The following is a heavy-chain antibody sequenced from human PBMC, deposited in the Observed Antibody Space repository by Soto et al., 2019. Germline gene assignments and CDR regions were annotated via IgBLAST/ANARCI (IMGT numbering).Heavy chain of an antibody. J-gene: IGHJ3*01. CDR1: GYTFITHG. V-gene: IGHV1-18*01. D-gene: IGHD3-9*01. CDR3: ARSYYDILPGYYDTFDV. Sequence: QVQLVQSGGEVKKPGAAVKVSCKASGYTFITHGISWVRQAPGRGLEWMGWISAYNGKTNYAQSLQGRVTMTTDTSTSTAYMELGSLRSDDTAVYYCARSYYDILPGYYDTFDVWGQGTVVTVSS. CDR2: ISAYNGKT.